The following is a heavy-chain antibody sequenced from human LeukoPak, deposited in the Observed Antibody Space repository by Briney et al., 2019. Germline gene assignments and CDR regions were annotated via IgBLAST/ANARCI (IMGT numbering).Heavy chain of an antibody. V-gene: IGHV3-30-3*01. CDR2: ISYDGSNK. J-gene: IGHJ4*02. CDR1: GFTFSSYA. CDR3: ARGRIVIAPHDY. Sequence: PGRSLRLSCAASGFTFSSYAMHWVRQAPGKGLEWVAVISYDGSNKYYADSVKGRFTISRDNPKNTLYLQMNSLRAEDTAVYYCARGRIVIAPHDYWGQGTLVTVSS. D-gene: IGHD3-22*01.